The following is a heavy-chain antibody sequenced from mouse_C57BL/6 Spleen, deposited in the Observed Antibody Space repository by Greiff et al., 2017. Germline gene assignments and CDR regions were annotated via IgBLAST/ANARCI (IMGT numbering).Heavy chain of an antibody. V-gene: IGHV1-59*01. Sequence: QVQLQQPGAELVRPGTSVKLSCKASGYTFTSYWLHWVKQRPGQGLEWIGVIDPSDSYTNYNQKFKGKATLTVDTSSSTAYMQLSSLTSEDSAVXYCARDGTTLLRGSRSWFAYWGQGTLVTVSA. CDR2: IDPSDSYT. CDR1: GYTFTSYW. D-gene: IGHD1-1*01. J-gene: IGHJ3*01. CDR3: ARDGTTLLRGSRSWFAY.